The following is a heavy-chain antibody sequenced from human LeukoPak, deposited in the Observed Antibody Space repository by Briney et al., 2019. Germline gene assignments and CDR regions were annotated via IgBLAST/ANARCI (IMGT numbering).Heavy chain of an antibody. CDR2: MYYSGST. V-gene: IGHV4-39*01. D-gene: IGHD4-17*01. CDR3: ARATEMTTVTSSFDY. Sequence: SETLSLTCTVSGGSLSSSTYHWGWLRQPPGKGLEWFGSMYYSGSTYYNPSLKTRVTISVDTSKNQFSLKLSSVTAADTAVYYCARATEMTTVTSSFDYWGQGTLVTVSS. J-gene: IGHJ4*02. CDR1: GGSLSSSTYH.